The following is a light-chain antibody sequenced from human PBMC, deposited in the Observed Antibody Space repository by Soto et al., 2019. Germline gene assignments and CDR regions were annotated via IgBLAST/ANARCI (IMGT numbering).Light chain of an antibody. CDR1: TSDVGTYNR. Sequence: QSVLTQPPSVSESPGQSVTISCTGTTSDVGTYNRVSWYRQPPGKAPKLMIYEVTNRPSGVSNRFSGSKSVNTASLTISGLQPEDEADYYCSSYTSSSTPDVFGTGTKVTVL. V-gene: IGLV2-18*02. CDR2: EVT. J-gene: IGLJ1*01. CDR3: SSYTSSSTPDV.